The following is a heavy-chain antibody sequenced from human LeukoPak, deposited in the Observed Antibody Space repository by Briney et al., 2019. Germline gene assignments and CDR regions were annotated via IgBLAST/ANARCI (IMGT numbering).Heavy chain of an antibody. Sequence: GASVKVSCKASGYTFTGYYMHWVRQAPGQGLEWMGWININSGGTNYAQKFQDRVTKTRDTSISTAYMELSRLRSHDTAVYYCARSPHILTGENFDYWGQGTLVTVSS. D-gene: IGHD3-9*01. CDR2: ININSGGT. V-gene: IGHV1-2*02. CDR3: ARSPHILTGENFDY. CDR1: GYTFTGYY. J-gene: IGHJ4*02.